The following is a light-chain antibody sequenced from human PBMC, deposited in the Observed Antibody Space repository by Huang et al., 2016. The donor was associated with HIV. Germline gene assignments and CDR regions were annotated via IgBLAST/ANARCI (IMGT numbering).Light chain of an antibody. CDR3: QQYDESPFN. CDR1: QRVTIKY. J-gene: IGKJ3*01. V-gene: IGKV3-20*01. Sequence: EIVLTQSPGTLSLSPGESATLSCRASQRVTIKYLAWYQQKPGQSPRLLIYGASRRATGIPDRFSGSGSGTDFTLTISRLEPEDFAVYYCQQYDESPFNFGPGTKVDIK. CDR2: GAS.